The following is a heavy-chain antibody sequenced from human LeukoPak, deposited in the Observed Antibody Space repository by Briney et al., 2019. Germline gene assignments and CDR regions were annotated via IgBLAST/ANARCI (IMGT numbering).Heavy chain of an antibody. CDR1: GYTFTSYG. J-gene: IGHJ6*03. D-gene: IGHD3-22*01. CDR2: ISAYNGNT. CDR3: ARAPDSSGYYLGYYYYYMDV. Sequence: ASVKVSCKASGYTFTSYGISWVRQAPGQGLEWMGWISAYNGNTSYAQKLQGRVTMTTDTSTSTAYMELRSLRSDDTAVYYCARAPDSSGYYLGYYYYYMDVWGKGTTVTVSS. V-gene: IGHV1-18*01.